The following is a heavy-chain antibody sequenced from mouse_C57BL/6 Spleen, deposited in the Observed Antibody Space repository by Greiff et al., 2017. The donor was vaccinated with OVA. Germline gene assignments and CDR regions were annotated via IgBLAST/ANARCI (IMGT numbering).Heavy chain of an antibody. CDR3: ASRSLVTTVVEGYFDV. Sequence: VQLKQPGAELVKPGASVKLSCKASGYTFTSYWMHWVKQRPGRGLEWIGRIDPNSGGTKYNEKFKSKATLTVDKPSSTAYMQLSSLTSEDSAVYYCASRSLVTTVVEGYFDVWGTGTTVTVSS. D-gene: IGHD1-1*01. J-gene: IGHJ1*03. CDR1: GYTFTSYW. CDR2: IDPNSGGT. V-gene: IGHV1-72*01.